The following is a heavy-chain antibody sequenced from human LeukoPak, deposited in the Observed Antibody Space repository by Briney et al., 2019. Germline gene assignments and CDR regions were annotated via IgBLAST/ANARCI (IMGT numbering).Heavy chain of an antibody. CDR1: GFTFSSHS. Sequence: GGSLRLSCAASGFTFSSHSMNWVRQAPGKGLEWVSYIDSGSGNIYYRDSVKGRFTISRDNAQNSLYLQMDSLRDEDTAVYYCAREDDNWGPNTLDVWGQGTVVTVSS. D-gene: IGHD7-27*01. CDR2: IDSGSGNI. J-gene: IGHJ3*01. V-gene: IGHV3-48*02. CDR3: AREDDNWGPNTLDV.